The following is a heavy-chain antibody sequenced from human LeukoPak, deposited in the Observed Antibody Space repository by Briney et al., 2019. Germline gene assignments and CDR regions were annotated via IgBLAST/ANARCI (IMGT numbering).Heavy chain of an antibody. J-gene: IGHJ5*02. CDR1: GYTFTGYY. D-gene: IGHD3-10*01. CDR3: ARELPTMVRGTRQRYNWFDP. Sequence: ASVKVSCKASGYTFTGYYMHWVRQAPGQGLERMGWINPNSGGTNYAQKFQGRVTMTRDTSISTAYMELSRLRSDDTAVYYCARELPTMVRGTRQRYNWFDPWGQGTLVTVSS. CDR2: INPNSGGT. V-gene: IGHV1-2*02.